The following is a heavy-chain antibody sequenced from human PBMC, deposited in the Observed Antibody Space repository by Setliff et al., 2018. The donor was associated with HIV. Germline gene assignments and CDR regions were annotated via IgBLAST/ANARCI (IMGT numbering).Heavy chain of an antibody. CDR1: GYTLAELS. CDR2: FDPQDGKT. D-gene: IGHD2-21*02. CDR3: ARGAPVVTPGYYYYMDV. V-gene: IGHV1-24*01. Sequence: AASVKVSCKVSGYTLAELSMHWVRQAPGKGLEWMGYFDPQDGKTIYAQKFQGRVTITADEATTTAYMELSSLRSEDTAVYYCARGAPVVTPGYYYYMDVWGKGTTVTVSS. J-gene: IGHJ6*03.